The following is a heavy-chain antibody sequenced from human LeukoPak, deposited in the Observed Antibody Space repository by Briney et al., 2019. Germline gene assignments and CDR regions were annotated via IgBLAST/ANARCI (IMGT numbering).Heavy chain of an antibody. D-gene: IGHD3-22*01. CDR2: ISAYNGNT. J-gene: IGHJ4*02. Sequence: GASVKVSCKASGYTFTSYGISRVRQAPGQGLEWMGWISAYNGNTNYAQKLQGRVTMTTDTSTSTAYMELRSLRSDDTAVYYCARDPYYDSSGRLDYWGQGTLVTVSS. CDR1: GYTFTSYG. CDR3: ARDPYYDSSGRLDY. V-gene: IGHV1-18*01.